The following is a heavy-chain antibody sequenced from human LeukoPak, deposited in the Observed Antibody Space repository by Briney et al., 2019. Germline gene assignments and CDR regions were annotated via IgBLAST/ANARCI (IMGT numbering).Heavy chain of an antibody. CDR2: IYTSGNT. D-gene: IGHD3-10*01. CDR3: ARRGTWFDP. V-gene: IGHV4-4*09. Sequence: SETLSLTCTVSGGSFNSFFWSWVRQPPGKGLGWIGYIYTSGNTYYSPSLKSRVTISLDTSKNQLSLRLISVTAADTAVYYCARRGTWFDPWGQGTLVTVSS. CDR1: GGSFNSFF. J-gene: IGHJ5*02.